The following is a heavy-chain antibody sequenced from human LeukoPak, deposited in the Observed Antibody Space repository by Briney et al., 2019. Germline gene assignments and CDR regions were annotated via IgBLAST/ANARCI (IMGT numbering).Heavy chain of an antibody. CDR3: ARWNYDIWTGRRYFDY. CDR2: FDNSGGS. Sequence: SETLSLTCNVSGDSIRGFYWAWIRQPPGKGLEWIGYFDNSGGSNYNPALESRVIISVDTSKNQFSLKLRSLTAADTAVYYCARWNYDIWTGRRYFDYWGQGTLVIVSS. CDR1: GDSIRGFY. D-gene: IGHD3/OR15-3a*01. V-gene: IGHV4-59*01. J-gene: IGHJ4*02.